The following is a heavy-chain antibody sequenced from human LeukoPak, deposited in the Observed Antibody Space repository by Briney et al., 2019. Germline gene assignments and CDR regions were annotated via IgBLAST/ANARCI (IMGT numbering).Heavy chain of an antibody. V-gene: IGHV3-11*04. CDR2: ISSSGNSI. CDR3: ARDMGSSSLDY. D-gene: IGHD6-13*01. CDR1: GFTFSDYY. Sequence: GGSLRLSCAASGFTFSDYYMSWIRQAPGKGLEWVSFISSSGNSIYYADSVKGRFTISRDNAKNSLYLQMSSLRAEDTAVYYCARDMGSSSLDYWGRGTLVTVSS. J-gene: IGHJ4*02.